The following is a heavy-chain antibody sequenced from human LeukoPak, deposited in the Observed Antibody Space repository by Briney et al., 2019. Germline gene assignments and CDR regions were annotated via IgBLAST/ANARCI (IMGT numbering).Heavy chain of an antibody. D-gene: IGHD3-3*01. Sequence: SETLSLTCTVSGYSISSGYYWGWIRQPPGKGLEWIGSIYHSGSTYYNPSLKSRVTISVDTSKNQFSLKLSSVTAADTAVYYCARVGEEVLRFLEWLLGFPDYWGRGTLVTVSS. CDR3: ARVGEEVLRFLEWLLGFPDY. CDR1: GYSISSGYY. V-gene: IGHV4-38-2*02. CDR2: IYHSGST. J-gene: IGHJ4*02.